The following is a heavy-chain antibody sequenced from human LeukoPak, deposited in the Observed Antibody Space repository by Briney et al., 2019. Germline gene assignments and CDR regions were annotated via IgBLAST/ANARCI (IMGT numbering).Heavy chain of an antibody. Sequence: GGSLRLSCAASGFTFSSYSMNWVRQAPGKGLEWVSSITSSTNVYYVDSVKGRFTISRDNAKNSLYLQMNSLRAEDTAVYYCAGYNWFDPWGQGTLVTVSS. CDR2: ITSSTNV. J-gene: IGHJ5*02. V-gene: IGHV3-21*01. CDR3: AGYNWFDP. D-gene: IGHD1-14*01. CDR1: GFTFSSYS.